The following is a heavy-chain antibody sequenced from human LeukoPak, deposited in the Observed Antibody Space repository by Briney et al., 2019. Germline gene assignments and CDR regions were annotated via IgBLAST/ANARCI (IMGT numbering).Heavy chain of an antibody. CDR2: IKQDGREK. Sequence: PGGSLRLSCAASGFTFSNFWMSWVRQAPGKGLEWVANIKQDGREKYYVDSVKGRFTISRDNAKNSLYLQMNSLRAEDTAVYYCARLGRYFDWLLSGGYYYYYYMDVWGKGTTVTISS. V-gene: IGHV3-7*03. J-gene: IGHJ6*03. D-gene: IGHD3-9*01. CDR3: ARLGRYFDWLLSGGYYYYYYMDV. CDR1: GFTFSNFW.